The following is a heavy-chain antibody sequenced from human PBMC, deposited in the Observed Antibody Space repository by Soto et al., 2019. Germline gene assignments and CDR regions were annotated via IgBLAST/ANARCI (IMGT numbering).Heavy chain of an antibody. Sequence: TGGSLRLSCAASGFTGSTKYMSWVRQAPGKGLEWVSVIYSGGSTFYADSVRGRFTISRDNPKNTVNLQMNSLRAEDTAGYYCARDPWAADYWGQGTLVTVSS. CDR2: IYSGGST. D-gene: IGHD3-16*01. CDR1: GFTGSTKY. J-gene: IGHJ4*02. CDR3: ARDPWAADY. V-gene: IGHV3-66*01.